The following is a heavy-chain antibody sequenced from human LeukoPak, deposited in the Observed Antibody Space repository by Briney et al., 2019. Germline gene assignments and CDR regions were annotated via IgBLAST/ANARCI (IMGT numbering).Heavy chain of an antibody. V-gene: IGHV4-31*03. CDR2: IYYSGST. Sequence: PSETLSLTCTVSGGSISSGGYYWSWIRQHPGKGLEWIGYIYYSGSTYYNPSLKSRVTISVDTSKNQFSLKLSSVTAADTAVYYCAREGQYYYDSSGYHDAFDIWGQGTMVTVSS. CDR1: GGSISSGGYY. CDR3: AREGQYYYDSSGYHDAFDI. J-gene: IGHJ3*02. D-gene: IGHD3-22*01.